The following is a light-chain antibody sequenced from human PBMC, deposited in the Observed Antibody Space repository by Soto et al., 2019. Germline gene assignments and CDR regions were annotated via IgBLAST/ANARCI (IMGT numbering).Light chain of an antibody. CDR2: QVT. V-gene: IGLV2-14*01. J-gene: IGLJ1*01. CDR1: SSDVGGYNY. Sequence: QSALTQPASVSGSPGQSITISCTGTSSDVGGYNYISWYQQLPGKAPKLMIYQVTIRPSGISNRFSGSKSGNTASLTISGLQDEDEADYYCTSFSSSTSLYVFGTGTKLTVL. CDR3: TSFSSSTSLYV.